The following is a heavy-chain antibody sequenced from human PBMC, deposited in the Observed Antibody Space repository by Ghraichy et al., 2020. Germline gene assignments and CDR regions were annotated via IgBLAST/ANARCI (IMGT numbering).Heavy chain of an antibody. V-gene: IGHV4-34*01. CDR3: ARAKLFRPIAAAGPGSYYYFDY. CDR1: GGSFSGYY. CDR2: INHSGST. D-gene: IGHD6-13*01. Sequence: SQTLSLTCAVYGGSFSGYYWSWIRQPPGKGLEWIGEINHSGSTNYNPSLKSRVTISVDTSKNQFSLKLSSVTAADTAVYYCARAKLFRPIAAAGPGSYYYFDYWGQGTLVTVSS. J-gene: IGHJ4*02.